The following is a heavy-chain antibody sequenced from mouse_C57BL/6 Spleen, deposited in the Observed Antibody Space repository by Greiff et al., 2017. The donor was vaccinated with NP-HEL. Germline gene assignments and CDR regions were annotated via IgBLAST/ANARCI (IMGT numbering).Heavy chain of an antibody. CDR3: TREWADSNYARYAMDY. J-gene: IGHJ4*01. CDR1: GFTFSSYA. Sequence: EVKLVESGEGLVKPGGSLKLSCAASGFTFSSYAMSWVRQPPETRLAWVAYISSGGDYFYYADTVKGRFTISRYNARKTLYLQMSSLKSEDTAMYYCTREWADSNYARYAMDYWGQGTSVTVSS. CDR2: ISSGGDYF. V-gene: IGHV5-9-1*02. D-gene: IGHD2-5*01.